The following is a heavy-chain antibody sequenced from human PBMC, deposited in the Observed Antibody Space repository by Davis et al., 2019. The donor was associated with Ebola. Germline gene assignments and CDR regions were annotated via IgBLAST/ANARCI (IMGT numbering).Heavy chain of an antibody. D-gene: IGHD3-10*01. CDR2: ISWDSGSI. J-gene: IGHJ6*02. CDR3: ARDYNSGSYRSYYGMDV. V-gene: IGHV3-9*01. Sequence: SLKISCVASGFSFDDYAMHWVRQTPGKGLEWVSGISWDSGSIGYADSVRGRFTISRDNAKNSLSLQMNSLRAEDTAVYYFARDYNSGSYRSYYGMDVWGQGTTVTVSS. CDR1: GFSFDDYA.